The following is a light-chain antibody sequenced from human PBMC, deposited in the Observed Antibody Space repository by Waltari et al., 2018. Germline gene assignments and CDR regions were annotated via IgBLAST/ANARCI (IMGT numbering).Light chain of an antibody. CDR3: MQGTHWPYT. V-gene: IGKV2-30*02. J-gene: IGKJ2*01. CDR1: QSLVQSDGDTY. CDR2: KVS. Sequence: DVVLTQSPLSLPVTLGQPASISCRSSQSLVQSDGDTYLNWFLQRPGQSPRRLIYKVSNWDSGVPDRFSGSGSGSDFTLKISRVEAEDVGVYYCMQGTHWPYTFGQGTKLEIK.